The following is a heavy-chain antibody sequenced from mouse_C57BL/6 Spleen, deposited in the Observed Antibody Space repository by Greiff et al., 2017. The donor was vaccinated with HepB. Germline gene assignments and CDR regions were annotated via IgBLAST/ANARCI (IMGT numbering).Heavy chain of an antibody. V-gene: IGHV1-26*01. Sequence: EVQLQQSGPELVKPGASVKISCKASGYTFTDYYMNWVKQSHGKSLEWIGDINPNNGGTSYNQKFKGKATLTVDKSSSTAYMELRSLTSEDSAVYYCARLRGPYYAMDYWGQGTSVTVSS. CDR1: GYTFTDYY. CDR2: INPNNGGT. CDR3: ARLRGPYYAMDY. J-gene: IGHJ4*01.